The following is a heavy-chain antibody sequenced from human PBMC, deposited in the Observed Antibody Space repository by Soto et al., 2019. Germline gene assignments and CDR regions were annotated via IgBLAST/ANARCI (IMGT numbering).Heavy chain of an antibody. Sequence: ASVKVSCKASGYTFTSYAMHWVRQAPGQRLEWMGWINAGNGNTKYSQKFQGRVTITRDTSASTAYMELSRLRSDDTAVYYCARDPRKYDFWSGYYGNPPGYGMDVWGQGTTVTVSS. D-gene: IGHD3-3*01. CDR3: ARDPRKYDFWSGYYGNPPGYGMDV. CDR1: GYTFTSYA. CDR2: INAGNGNT. J-gene: IGHJ6*02. V-gene: IGHV1-3*01.